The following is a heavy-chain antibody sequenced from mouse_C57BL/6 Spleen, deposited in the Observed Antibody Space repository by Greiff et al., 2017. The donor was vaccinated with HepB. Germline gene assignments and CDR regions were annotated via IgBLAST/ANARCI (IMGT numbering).Heavy chain of an antibody. CDR2: ISYSGST. Sequence: DVKLVESGPGLAKPSQTLSLTCSVTGYSITSDYWNWIRKFPGNKLEYMGYISYSGSTYYNPSLKSRISITRDTSKNQYYLQLNSVTTEDTATYYCARSLNYYGSRWDYFDYWGQGTTLTVSS. CDR1: GYSITSDY. D-gene: IGHD1-1*01. CDR3: ARSLNYYGSRWDYFDY. J-gene: IGHJ2*01. V-gene: IGHV3-8*01.